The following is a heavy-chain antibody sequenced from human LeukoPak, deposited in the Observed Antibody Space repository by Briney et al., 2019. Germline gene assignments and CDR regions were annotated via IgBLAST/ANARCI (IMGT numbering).Heavy chain of an antibody. V-gene: IGHV3-23*01. CDR3: AKDRGSSKYYFDY. D-gene: IGHD1-26*01. J-gene: IGHJ4*02. CDR2: ISGSGGST. Sequence: GGSLRLSCAASGFTFSSYAMSWVRQAPGKGLEWVSAISGSGGSTYYADSVKGRFTISRDNSKNTLYLQINSLRAEDTAVYYCAKDRGSSKYYFDYWGQGTLVTVSS. CDR1: GFTFSSYA.